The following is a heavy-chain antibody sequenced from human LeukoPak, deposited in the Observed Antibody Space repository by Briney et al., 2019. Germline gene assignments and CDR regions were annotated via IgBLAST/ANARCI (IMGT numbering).Heavy chain of an antibody. J-gene: IGHJ4*02. CDR2: IYHSGST. CDR3: ARVAAAGNDY. V-gene: IGHV4-38-2*02. D-gene: IGHD6-13*01. Sequence: KASETLSLTCTVSGYSISSGYYWGWIRQPPGKGLEWIGGIYHSGSTYYNPSLKSRVTISVDTSKNQFSLKLSSVTAADTAVYYCARVAAAGNDYWGQGTLVTVSS. CDR1: GYSISSGYY.